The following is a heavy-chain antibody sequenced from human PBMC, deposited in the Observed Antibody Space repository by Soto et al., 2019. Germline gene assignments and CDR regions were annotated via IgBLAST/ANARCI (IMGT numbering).Heavy chain of an antibody. CDR3: ARHPDY. CDR2: IYYSGST. CDR1: GGSISSYY. V-gene: IGHV4-59*08. Sequence: PSETLSLTCAVYGGSISSYYWSWIRQPPGKGLEWIGYIYYSGSTNYNPSLKSRVTISVDTSKNQFTLNLNSVTAGETGVYYCARHPDYWGRGTLVTVSS. J-gene: IGHJ4*02.